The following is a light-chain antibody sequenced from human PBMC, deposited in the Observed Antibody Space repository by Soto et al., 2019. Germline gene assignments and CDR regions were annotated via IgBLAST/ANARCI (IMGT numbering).Light chain of an antibody. Sequence: EIVLTQSPATPSLSPGERATLSCRASQSVSNSLAWYQQKPGQAPRLLIYDASNRATGIPARFSGSGSGTDFTLTISSLEPEDFAVYYCQQRSNWPLLTFGGGTKVETK. CDR1: QSVSNS. J-gene: IGKJ4*01. V-gene: IGKV3-11*01. CDR3: QQRSNWPLLT. CDR2: DAS.